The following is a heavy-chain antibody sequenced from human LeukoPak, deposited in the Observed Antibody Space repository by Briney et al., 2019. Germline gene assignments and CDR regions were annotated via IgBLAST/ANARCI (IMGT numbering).Heavy chain of an antibody. CDR3: ASANYYAFSY. V-gene: IGHV3-48*03. J-gene: IGHJ4*02. D-gene: IGHD3-10*01. Sequence: PGGSLRLSCAASGFTFSSYEMNWVRQAPGKGLEWVSYISSSGSTIYYADSVKGRFTISRDNAKNSLYLQMNSLRAEDTAVYYCASANYYAFSYWGQGTLVTVSS. CDR2: ISSSGSTI. CDR1: GFTFSSYE.